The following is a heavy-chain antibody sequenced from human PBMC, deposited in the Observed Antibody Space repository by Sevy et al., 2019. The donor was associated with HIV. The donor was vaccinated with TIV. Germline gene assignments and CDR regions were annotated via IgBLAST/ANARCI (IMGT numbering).Heavy chain of an antibody. D-gene: IGHD3-9*01. V-gene: IGHV3-23*01. J-gene: IGHJ4*02. CDR2: ISGSGGST. CDR1: GFTFSSYA. CDR3: GKFLTSLYYFDY. Sequence: GGSLRLSCAASGFTFSSYAMSWVRQAPGKGLEWVSAISGSGGSTYYADSVKGRFTISRDNSKNTLYLQMNRLRAEDTAVYYGGKFLTSLYYFDYWGQGTLVTVSS.